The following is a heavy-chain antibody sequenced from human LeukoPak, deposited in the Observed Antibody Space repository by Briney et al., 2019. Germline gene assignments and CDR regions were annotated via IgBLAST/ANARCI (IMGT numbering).Heavy chain of an antibody. V-gene: IGHV4-39*01. CDR1: GGSIRSTTYY. CDR2: LFQTGSS. CDR3: ASRYDYGSGTVGYYFDY. D-gene: IGHD3-10*01. J-gene: IGHJ4*02. Sequence: PSETLSLTCTVSGGSIRSTTYYWGWIRQPPGKGLGWVGTLFQTGSSFYNPSLKSRVTISVDTSKNQFSLNLSSVTAADTAVYYCASRYDYGSGTVGYYFDYWGQGTLVTVSS.